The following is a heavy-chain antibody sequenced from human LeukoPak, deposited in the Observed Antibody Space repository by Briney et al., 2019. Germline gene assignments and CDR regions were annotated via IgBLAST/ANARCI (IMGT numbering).Heavy chain of an antibody. Sequence: GGSLGLSCPASGFNITNYAMRWVRQAPGKGLEWVAVISYDGDNKYYADSVKGRFTIFRDNSKNTLFLQMHILRTEDTAVYYCARAPRLFCSGGTCYHIDFWGQGALVTVSS. CDR2: ISYDGDNK. CDR1: GFNITNYA. CDR3: ARAPRLFCSGGTCYHIDF. V-gene: IGHV3-30-3*01. D-gene: IGHD2-15*01. J-gene: IGHJ4*02.